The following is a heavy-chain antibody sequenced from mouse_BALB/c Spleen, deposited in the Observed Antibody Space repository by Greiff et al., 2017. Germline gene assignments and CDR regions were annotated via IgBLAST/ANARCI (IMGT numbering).Heavy chain of an antibody. J-gene: IGHJ2*01. CDR1: GFTFSSYT. CDR2: ISNGGGST. Sequence: DVMLVESGGGLVQPGGSLKLSCAASGFTFSSYTMSWVRQTPEKRLEWVAYISNGGGSTYYPDTVKGRFTISRDNAKNTLYLQMSSLKSEDTAMYYCARHEYGNYVGYWGQGTTLTVSS. CDR3: ARHEYGNYVGY. V-gene: IGHV5-12-2*01. D-gene: IGHD2-10*02.